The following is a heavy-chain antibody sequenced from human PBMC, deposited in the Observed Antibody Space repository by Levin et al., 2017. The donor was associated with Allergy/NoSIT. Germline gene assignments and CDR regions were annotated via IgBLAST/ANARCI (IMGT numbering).Heavy chain of an antibody. D-gene: IGHD3-22*01. J-gene: IGHJ4*02. Sequence: GGSLRLSCAASGFMFTDYWLSWVRQVPGKGLEWLANINQDGSAKNYEDSVKGRLTISRDNAKNSVFLQMESLRAEDTAVYYCARDRAGKAGSGYKYYFDYWGQGTQVIVSS. CDR3: ARDRAGKAGSGYKYYFDY. CDR2: INQDGSAK. CDR1: GFMFTDYW. V-gene: IGHV3-7*01.